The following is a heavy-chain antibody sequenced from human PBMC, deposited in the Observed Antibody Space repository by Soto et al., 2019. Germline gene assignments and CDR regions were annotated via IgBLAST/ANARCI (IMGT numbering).Heavy chain of an antibody. J-gene: IGHJ4*02. D-gene: IGHD1-26*01. CDR1: GFTFSSYA. V-gene: IGHV3-23*01. Sequence: GGSLRLSCAASGFTFSSYAMSWVRQAPGKGLEWVSAISGSGGSTYYADSVKGRFTISRDNSRNTLYLQMNSLRAEDTAVYYCAKDRQIKLVGASDYWGQGTLVTVSS. CDR3: AKDRQIKLVGASDY. CDR2: ISGSGGST.